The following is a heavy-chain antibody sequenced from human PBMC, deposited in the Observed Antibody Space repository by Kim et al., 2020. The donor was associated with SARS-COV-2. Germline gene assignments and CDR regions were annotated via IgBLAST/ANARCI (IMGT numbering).Heavy chain of an antibody. J-gene: IGHJ6*02. Sequence: RFQGRVTMTRDTSTSTVYMELSSLRSEDTAVYYCARGFGLRPYYYYGMDVWGQGTTVIVSS. D-gene: IGHD5-12*01. V-gene: IGHV1-46*01. CDR3: ARGFGLRPYYYYGMDV.